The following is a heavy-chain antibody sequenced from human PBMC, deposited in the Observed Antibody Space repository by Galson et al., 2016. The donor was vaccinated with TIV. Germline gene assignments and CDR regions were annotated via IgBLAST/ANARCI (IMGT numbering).Heavy chain of an antibody. J-gene: IGHJ4*02. D-gene: IGHD2-21*01. CDR1: GYTSTHHP. CDR2: INAGNGNT. CDR3: ARPPYCGGDCYKYDS. Sequence: SVKVSCKASGYTSTHHPIHWVRQAPGRRLEWMGWINAGNGNTKYSQKFQGRVTITRDTSATTVYMDLSSLTSEDTAVYYCARPPYCGGDCYKYDSWGQGTLVTVSS. V-gene: IGHV1-3*01.